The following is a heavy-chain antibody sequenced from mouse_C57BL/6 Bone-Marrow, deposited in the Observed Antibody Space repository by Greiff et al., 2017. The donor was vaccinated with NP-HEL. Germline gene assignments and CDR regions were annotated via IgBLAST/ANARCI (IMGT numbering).Heavy chain of an antibody. CDR2: ISYDGSN. V-gene: IGHV3-6*01. D-gene: IGHD2-4*01. CDR1: GYSITSGYY. CDR3: ARESYDYDGAFAY. J-gene: IGHJ3*01. Sequence: ESGPGLVKPSQSLSLTCSVTGYSITSGYYWNWIRQFPGNKLEWMGYISYDGSNNYNPSLKNRISITRDTSKNQFFLKLNSVTTESTATYYCARESYDYDGAFAYWGQGTLVTVSA.